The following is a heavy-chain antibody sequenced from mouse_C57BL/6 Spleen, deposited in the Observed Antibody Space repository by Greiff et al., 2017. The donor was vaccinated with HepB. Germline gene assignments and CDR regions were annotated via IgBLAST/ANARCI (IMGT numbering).Heavy chain of an antibody. J-gene: IGHJ3*01. CDR2: IDPSDSYT. D-gene: IGHD2-1*01. Sequence: QVHVKQPGAELVRPGTSVKLSCKASGYTFTSYWMHWVKQRPGQGLEWIGVIDPSDSYTNYNQKFKGKATLTVDTSSSTAYMQLSSLTSEDSAVYYCARRDGNLFAYWGQGTLVTVSA. CDR1: GYTFTSYW. V-gene: IGHV1-59*01. CDR3: ARRDGNLFAY.